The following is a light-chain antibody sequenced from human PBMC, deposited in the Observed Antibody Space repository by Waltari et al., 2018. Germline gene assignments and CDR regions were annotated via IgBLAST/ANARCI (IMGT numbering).Light chain of an antibody. J-gene: IGLJ1*01. Sequence: QSALTQPASVSGTPGQSTTISCSGTTSDVGSYVLVSWYQQHPGEAPKLMIYDVSKRPSGVPDRFSGSKSGNTASLTISGLQAEDEADYYCCSYAGSYTYVFGTGTKVTVL. CDR3: CSYAGSYTYV. CDR2: DVS. V-gene: IGLV2-11*01. CDR1: TSDVGSYVL.